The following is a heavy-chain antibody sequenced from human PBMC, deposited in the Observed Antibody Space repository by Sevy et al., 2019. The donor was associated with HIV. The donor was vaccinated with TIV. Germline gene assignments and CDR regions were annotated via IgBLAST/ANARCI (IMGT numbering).Heavy chain of an antibody. CDR1: GYTFTGYY. CDR3: ARGLPYYYDSSGPYYYGMDV. CDR2: INPNSGGT. D-gene: IGHD3-22*01. V-gene: IGHV1-2*02. J-gene: IGHJ6*02. Sequence: ASVKVSCKASGYTFTGYYMHWVRQAPGQGLEWMGWINPNSGGTNYAQKFQGRVTMSRDTSISTAYMELSRLRSDDTAVYYCARGLPYYYDSSGPYYYGMDVWGQGTTVTVSS.